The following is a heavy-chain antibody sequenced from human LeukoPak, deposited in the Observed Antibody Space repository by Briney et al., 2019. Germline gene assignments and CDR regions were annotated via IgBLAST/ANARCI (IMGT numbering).Heavy chain of an antibody. V-gene: IGHV3-30*03. CDR3: ARDRSNLFDY. D-gene: IGHD4-4*01. Sequence: GGSLRLSCAASGFIFSNYGMHWVRQAPGKGLEWVAVVSHDGGNKYYADSVKGRFTISRGDSKNTLYLQMNSLRAEDTAVYHCARDRSNLFDYWGQGTLVIVSS. CDR2: VSHDGGNK. CDR1: GFIFSNYG. J-gene: IGHJ4*02.